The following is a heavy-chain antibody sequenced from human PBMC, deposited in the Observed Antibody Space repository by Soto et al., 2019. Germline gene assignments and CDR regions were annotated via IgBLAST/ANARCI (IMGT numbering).Heavy chain of an antibody. CDR1: GYTFTSYG. CDR3: ATVRDSMVATPWFDP. CDR2: ISAYNGNT. Sequence: GASVKVSCKASGYTFTSYGISWVRQAPGQGLEWMGWISAYNGNTNYAQKLQGRVTMTTDTSTSTAYMELRSLRSDDTAVYYCATVRDSMVATPWFDPWGQGTLVTVSS. J-gene: IGHJ5*02. D-gene: IGHD5-12*01. V-gene: IGHV1-18*01.